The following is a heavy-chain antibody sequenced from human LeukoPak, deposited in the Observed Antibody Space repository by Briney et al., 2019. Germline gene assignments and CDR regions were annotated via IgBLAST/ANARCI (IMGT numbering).Heavy chain of an antibody. CDR2: INAGNGNT. Sequence: GASVKVSCKASGYTFTSYAMHWVRQAPGQRLEWMGWINAGNGNTKYSQKFQGRVTITRDTSASTAYMELSSLRSEDAAVYYCARGHSSSYYFFQYWGQGTLVTVSS. D-gene: IGHD6-13*01. CDR3: ARGHSSSYYFFQY. CDR1: GYTFTSYA. J-gene: IGHJ4*02. V-gene: IGHV1-3*01.